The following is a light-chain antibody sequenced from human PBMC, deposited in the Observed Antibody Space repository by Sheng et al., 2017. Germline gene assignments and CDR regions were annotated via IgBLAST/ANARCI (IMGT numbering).Light chain of an antibody. J-gene: IGLJ2*01. CDR1: SSDVGSHNL. V-gene: IGLV2-23*01. CDR2: EGS. CDR3: CSYAGSPIPI. Sequence: QSALTQPASVSGSPGQSITISCTGTSSDVGSHNLISWYQQHPGKAPKLIIYEGSKRPSGVSNRFSASKSDNTASLTISGLQAEDEADYHCCSYAGSPIPIFGGGTKLTVL.